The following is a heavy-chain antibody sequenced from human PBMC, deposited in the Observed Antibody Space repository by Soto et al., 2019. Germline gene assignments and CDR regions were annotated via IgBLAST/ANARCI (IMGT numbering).Heavy chain of an antibody. CDR3: ARGRGSGWYSVAFAI. V-gene: IGHV4-34*01. Sequence: SETLSLTCAVYGGSFSGYYWSWIRQPPWEGLEWIGEINHSGSTNYNPSLKSRVTISVDTSKNQFSLKLSSVTAADTAVYYCARGRGSGWYSVAFAIWGQGTMVTVSS. CDR1: GGSFSGYY. CDR2: INHSGST. J-gene: IGHJ3*02. D-gene: IGHD6-19*01.